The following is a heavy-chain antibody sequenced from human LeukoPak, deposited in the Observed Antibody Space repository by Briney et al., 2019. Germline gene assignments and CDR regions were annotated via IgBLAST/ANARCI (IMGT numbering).Heavy chain of an antibody. CDR2: TYYRSKWYY. CDR1: EYSVSSNSAA. V-gene: IGHV6-1*01. Sequence: SQTLSLTCAISEYSVSSNSAAWNWIRQSPSRGLEWLGRTYYRSKWYYDYAVSVKSRITINPDTSKNQFSLRLNSVTPEATAVYYCARGPQLVDYYYIDVWGKGTTVTVSS. CDR3: ARGPQLVDYYYIDV. D-gene: IGHD1-1*01. J-gene: IGHJ6*03.